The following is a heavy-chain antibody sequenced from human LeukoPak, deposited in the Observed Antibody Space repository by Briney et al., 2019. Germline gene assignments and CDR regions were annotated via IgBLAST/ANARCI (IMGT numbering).Heavy chain of an antibody. V-gene: IGHV1-69*06. Sequence: ASVKVSCKASGGTFSSYAISWVRQAPGQGLEWMGGIIPIFGTANYAQKFQGRVTITADKSTSTAYMELRSLRSDDTAVYYCARGGSAAGIAGYWGQGTLVTVSS. CDR3: ARGGSAAGIAGY. CDR1: GGTFSSYA. D-gene: IGHD6-13*01. CDR2: IIPIFGTA. J-gene: IGHJ4*02.